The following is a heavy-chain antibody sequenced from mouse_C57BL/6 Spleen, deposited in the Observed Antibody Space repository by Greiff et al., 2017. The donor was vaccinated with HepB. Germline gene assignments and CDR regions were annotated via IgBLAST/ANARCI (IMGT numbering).Heavy chain of an antibody. V-gene: IGHV5-6*01. CDR1: GFTFSSYG. J-gene: IGHJ2*01. Sequence: EVQRVESGGDLVKPGGSLKLSCAASGFTFSSYGMSWVRQTPDKRLEWVATISSGGSYTYYPDSVKGRFTISRDKAKNTLYLQMSSLKSEDTSMYYCARQERGNYRGYYFDYWGQGTTLTVSS. CDR3: ARQERGNYRGYYFDY. CDR2: ISSGGSYT. D-gene: IGHD2-1*01.